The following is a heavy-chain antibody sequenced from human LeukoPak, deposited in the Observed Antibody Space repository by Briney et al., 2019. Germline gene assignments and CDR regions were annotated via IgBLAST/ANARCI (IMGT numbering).Heavy chain of an antibody. CDR2: IYYSGST. CDR3: ARGALYYDSSGYLFDY. CDR1: GGSISSSSYY. Sequence: PSETLSLTCTVYGGSISSSSYYWGWIRQPPGKGLEWIGSIYYSGSTYYNPSLKSRVTISVDTSKNQFSLKLSSVTAADTAVYYCARGALYYDSSGYLFDYWGQGTLVTVSS. J-gene: IGHJ4*02. V-gene: IGHV4-39*07. D-gene: IGHD3-22*01.